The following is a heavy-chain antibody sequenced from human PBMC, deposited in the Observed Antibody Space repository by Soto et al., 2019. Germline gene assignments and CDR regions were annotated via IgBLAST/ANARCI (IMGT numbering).Heavy chain of an antibody. CDR2: ISYDGNEK. CDR1: RFTLSNCG. D-gene: IGHD6-19*01. V-gene: IGHV3-30*18. CDR3: AKDLYTSGWYNYFGP. Sequence: QVQLVESGGGVVQPGGSLILSCSASRFTLSNCGMQWVRQAPGRGLEWVAMISYDGNEKHYIDSVKGRFTISRDDSKNTPYLQMNSLRPEDTAVYYCAKDLYTSGWYNYFGPWGQGTLVTVSS. J-gene: IGHJ5*02.